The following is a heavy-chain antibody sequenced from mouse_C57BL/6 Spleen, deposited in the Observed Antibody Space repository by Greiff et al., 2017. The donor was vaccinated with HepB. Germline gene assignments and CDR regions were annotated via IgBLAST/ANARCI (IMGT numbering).Heavy chain of an antibody. V-gene: IGHV1-72*01. D-gene: IGHD2-5*01. CDR2: IDPNSGGT. CDR1: GYTFTSYW. J-gene: IGHJ4*01. Sequence: VKLMESGAELVKPGASVKLSCKASGYTFTSYWMHWVKQRPGRGLEWIGRIDPNSGGTKYNEKFKSKATLTVDKPSSTAYMQLSSLTSEDSAVYYCARSYSNSVRYAMDYWGQGTSVTVSS. CDR3: ARSYSNSVRYAMDY.